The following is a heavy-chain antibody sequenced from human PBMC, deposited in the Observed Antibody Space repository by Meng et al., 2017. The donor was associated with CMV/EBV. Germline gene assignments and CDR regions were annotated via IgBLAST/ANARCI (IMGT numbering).Heavy chain of an antibody. CDR2: ISYDGRNK. D-gene: IGHD3-10*01. CDR3: ARGGSGSMVRGVIRRFGP. J-gene: IGHJ5*02. CDR1: GFTFRNYA. Sequence: GGSLRLSCAVSGFTFRNYAMHWVRQAPGKGLEWVAVISYDGRNKYYADSVRGRFTIYRDNSKNTVYLQMNRLTPEDTAVYYCARGGSGSMVRGVIRRFGPWGQGTLVTVSS. V-gene: IGHV3-30*04.